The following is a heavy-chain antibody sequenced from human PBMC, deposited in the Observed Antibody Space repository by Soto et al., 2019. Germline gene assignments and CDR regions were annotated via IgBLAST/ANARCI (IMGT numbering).Heavy chain of an antibody. D-gene: IGHD2-15*01. Sequence: QVQLVQSGAEVKKPGSSVKVSCKASGGTFSSYAISWVRQAPGQGLEWMGGIIPIFGTANYAQKFQGRVTITADESTSPAYMELSSLRSEDTAVYYCARGRYCSGGSCYSYNYWGQGTLVTVSS. CDR1: GGTFSSYA. CDR2: IIPIFGTA. V-gene: IGHV1-69*01. J-gene: IGHJ4*02. CDR3: ARGRYCSGGSCYSYNY.